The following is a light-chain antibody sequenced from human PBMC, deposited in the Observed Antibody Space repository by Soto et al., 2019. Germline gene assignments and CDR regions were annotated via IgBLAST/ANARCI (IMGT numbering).Light chain of an antibody. CDR1: QSVLYSSNNKNY. Sequence: DIVMTQSPDSLAVSLGERATINCKSSQSVLYSSNNKNYLAWYQQKAGQPPKLLIYWASARESGVPDRFSGSGSGTDFTLTISSLQAEEVAVYSCQQYYSTPWTFGQGTKLEIK. V-gene: IGKV4-1*01. CDR2: WAS. J-gene: IGKJ1*01. CDR3: QQYYSTPWT.